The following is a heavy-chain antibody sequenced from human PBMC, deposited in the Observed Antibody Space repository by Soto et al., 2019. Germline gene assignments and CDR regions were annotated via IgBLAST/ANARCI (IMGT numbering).Heavy chain of an antibody. D-gene: IGHD3-22*01. CDR3: AKDPNYYDSSGYYYPGAFDI. J-gene: IGHJ3*02. Sequence: GGSLRLSCAASGFTFSSYGMHWVRQAPCKGLEWVAVISYDGSNKYYADSVKGRFTISRDNSKNTLYLQMNSLRAEDTAVYYCAKDPNYYDSSGYYYPGAFDIWGQGTMVTVSS. CDR2: ISYDGSNK. CDR1: GFTFSSYG. V-gene: IGHV3-30*18.